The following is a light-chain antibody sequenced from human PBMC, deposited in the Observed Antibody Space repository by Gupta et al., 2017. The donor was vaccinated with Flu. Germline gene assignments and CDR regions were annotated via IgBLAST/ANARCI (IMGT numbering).Light chain of an antibody. CDR3: NSRDSTDNHQAV. CDR2: AKN. J-gene: IGLJ3*02. V-gene: IGLV3-19*01. Sequence: SSDLTQDPAVSVSLGQTVRITCQGDRLRNSYARWYQQKPGHDPALVIYAKNIRPSGIPDRFSGSSSGNTAALTITGAQAEEEAYYYCNSRDSTDNHQAVFGGGTKLTVL. CDR1: RLRNSY.